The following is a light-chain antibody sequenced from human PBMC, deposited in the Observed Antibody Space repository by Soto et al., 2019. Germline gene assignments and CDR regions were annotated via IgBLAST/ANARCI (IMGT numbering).Light chain of an antibody. Sequence: IVMTQSPDSLAVSLVERATINCKSSQSVLYSSNNKNYLAWYQQKPGQPPKLLIYWASTRESGVPYRFSGSGSGTDFTLTISSLQAEDVAVYYCQQYYSTPLTFGGGTKVDIK. CDR2: WAS. CDR3: QQYYSTPLT. CDR1: QSVLYSSNNKNY. V-gene: IGKV4-1*01. J-gene: IGKJ4*01.